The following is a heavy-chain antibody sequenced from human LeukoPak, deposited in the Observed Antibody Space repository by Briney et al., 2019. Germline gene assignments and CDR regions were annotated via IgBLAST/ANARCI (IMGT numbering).Heavy chain of an antibody. V-gene: IGHV4-39*01. D-gene: IGHD4-17*01. CDR1: GGSVTSYGYY. J-gene: IGHJ4*02. Sequence: SETLTLTCTVSGGSVTSYGYYWGWIRQPPGKGLEWIGSISYGGTTYFNPSLQSRVTISVDTSKNQFSLNLGSVTAADTALYYCARHGHGAKFDYWGQGTLVTVSS. CDR3: ARHGHGAKFDY. CDR2: ISYGGTT.